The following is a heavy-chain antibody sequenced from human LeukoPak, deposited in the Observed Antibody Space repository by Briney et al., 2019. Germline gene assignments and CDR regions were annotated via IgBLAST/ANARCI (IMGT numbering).Heavy chain of an antibody. CDR1: GFTFSSYA. Sequence: GGSLRLSCAASGFTFSSYAMSWVRQAPGKGLEWVSAINGSGGSTYYADSVKGRFTISRDNSKNTLYLQMNSLRAEDTAVYYCARGSSANYFDYWGQGTLVTVSS. D-gene: IGHD3-3*01. CDR2: INGSGGST. CDR3: ARGSSANYFDY. V-gene: IGHV3-23*01. J-gene: IGHJ4*02.